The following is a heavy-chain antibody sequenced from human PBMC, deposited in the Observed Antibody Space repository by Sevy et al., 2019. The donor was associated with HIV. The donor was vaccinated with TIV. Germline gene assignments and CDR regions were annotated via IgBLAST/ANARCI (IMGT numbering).Heavy chain of an antibody. Sequence: GGSLRLSCAASGFTFRSYAMSWVRQAPGKGLEWVSTLSGSGSSTYYADLVKGRFTISRDNSKDTLYLQMDSLRAEDAAVYYCAKAITVAVGRYYLDSWGQGTLVTVSS. V-gene: IGHV3-23*01. CDR2: LSGSGSST. CDR1: GFTFRSYA. J-gene: IGHJ4*02. CDR3: AKAITVAVGRYYLDS. D-gene: IGHD5-12*01.